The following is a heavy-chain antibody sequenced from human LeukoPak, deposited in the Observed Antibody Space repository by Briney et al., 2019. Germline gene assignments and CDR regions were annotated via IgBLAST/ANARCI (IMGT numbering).Heavy chain of an antibody. CDR3: ARGKGARDY. J-gene: IGHJ4*02. Sequence: GASVKVSCKASGYTFTTYGITWVRQAPGQGLEWMGWISTYNGGTDYAQNYQGRVTMTADTSTSTAYMDLRSLRSDDTAVYYCARGKGARDYWGQGTLVTVSS. CDR1: GYTFTTYG. V-gene: IGHV1-18*01. CDR2: ISTYNGGT.